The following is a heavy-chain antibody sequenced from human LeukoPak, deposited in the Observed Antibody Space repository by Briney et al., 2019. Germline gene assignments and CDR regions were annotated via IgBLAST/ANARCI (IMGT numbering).Heavy chain of an antibody. V-gene: IGHV3-21*01. CDR1: GFTFSGYS. CDR2: ISSSSSYI. J-gene: IGHJ4*02. D-gene: IGHD6-19*01. CDR3: ARGRYSSALGFDY. Sequence: PGGSLRLSCGASGFTFSGYSMNWVRQAPGKGLEWVSSISSSSSYIYYADSVKGRFTISRDNAKNSLYLQMNSLRAEDTAVYYCARGRYSSALGFDYWGQGTLVTVSS.